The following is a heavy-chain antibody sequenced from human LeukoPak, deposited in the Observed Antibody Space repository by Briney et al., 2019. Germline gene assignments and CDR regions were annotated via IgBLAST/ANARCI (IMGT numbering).Heavy chain of an antibody. V-gene: IGHV3-48*02. Sequence: GGSLRLSCAASGFTFSSYSMNWVRQAPGKGLEWVSYISSSSSTIYYADSVKGRFTISRDNAKNSLYLQMNSLRDEDTAVYYCARAQTDTGYSISWYEEYYMDVWGKGTTVTVSS. CDR1: GFTFSSYS. J-gene: IGHJ6*03. CDR3: ARAQTDTGYSISWYEEYYMDV. CDR2: ISSSSSTI. D-gene: IGHD6-13*01.